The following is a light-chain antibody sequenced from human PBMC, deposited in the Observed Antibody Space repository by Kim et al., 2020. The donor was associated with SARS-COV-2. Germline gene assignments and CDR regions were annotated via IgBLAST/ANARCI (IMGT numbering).Light chain of an antibody. Sequence: SVGDRVTITCRASQSISSWLAWYQQKPGKAPKLLIYKASSLESGVPSRFSGSGSGTEFTLTISSLQPDDFATYYCQQYNSYSLVTFGPGTKVDIK. CDR2: KAS. J-gene: IGKJ3*01. CDR3: QQYNSYSLVT. V-gene: IGKV1-5*03. CDR1: QSISSW.